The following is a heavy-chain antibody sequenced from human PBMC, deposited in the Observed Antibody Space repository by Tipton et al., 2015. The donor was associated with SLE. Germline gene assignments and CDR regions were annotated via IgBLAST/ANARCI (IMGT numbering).Heavy chain of an antibody. CDR1: GFTFSSYG. D-gene: IGHD7-27*01. J-gene: IGHJ5*02. V-gene: IGHV3-30*18. CDR3: AKALLGSPFDP. Sequence: SLRLSCAASGFTFSSYGMHWVRQAPGKGLEWVAVISYDGSNKYYADSVKGRFTISRDNSKNTLYLQMNSLRAEDTAVYYCAKALLGSPFDPWGQGTLVTVSS. CDR2: ISYDGSNK.